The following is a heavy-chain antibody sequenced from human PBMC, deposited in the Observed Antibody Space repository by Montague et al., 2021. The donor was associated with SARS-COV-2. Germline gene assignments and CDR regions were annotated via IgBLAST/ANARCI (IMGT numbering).Heavy chain of an antibody. D-gene: IGHD1-7*01. V-gene: IGHV2-70*11. CDR2: IDWDDDK. CDR1: GFSLSTSGMC. Sequence: PALVKPTQTLTLTCTFSGFSLSTSGMCVSWIRQPPGKALEWLARIDWDDDKYYSTSLKTRLTISKDTSKNQVVLTMTNMDPVDTATYYCARETGTTVSLDYWGQGTLATVSS. J-gene: IGHJ4*02. CDR3: ARETGTTVSLDY.